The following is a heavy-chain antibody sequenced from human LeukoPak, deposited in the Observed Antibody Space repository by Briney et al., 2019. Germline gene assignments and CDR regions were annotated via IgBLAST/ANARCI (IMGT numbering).Heavy chain of an antibody. V-gene: IGHV4-39*07. CDR2: MHYSGST. D-gene: IGHD3-22*01. J-gene: IGHJ4*02. CDR3: ARRNTYYYDSSGYYYFDY. CDR1: GGSINSSDYY. Sequence: SETLSLTCTVSGGSINSSDYYWGWIRQPPGKGLEWIGSMHYSGSTNYNPSLKSRVTISLDASKNQFSLKLNSVTAADTAVYYCARRNTYYYDSSGYYYFDYWGQGTLVTVSS.